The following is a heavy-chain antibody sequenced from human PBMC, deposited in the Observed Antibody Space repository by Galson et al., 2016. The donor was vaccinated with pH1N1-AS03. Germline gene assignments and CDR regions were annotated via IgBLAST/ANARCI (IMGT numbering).Heavy chain of an antibody. V-gene: IGHV1-69*13. Sequence: SVKVSCKASGYTFTDYFVYWVRQAPGQGLEWMGRIIPIFGTANYAQKFQGRVTITADESTSTVYMELSSLRSEDTAVYYCTRPGGAAAGTRVDYWGQGTLVTVSS. CDR3: TRPGGAAAGTRVDY. CDR2: IIPIFGTA. J-gene: IGHJ4*02. D-gene: IGHD6-13*01. CDR1: GYTFTDYF.